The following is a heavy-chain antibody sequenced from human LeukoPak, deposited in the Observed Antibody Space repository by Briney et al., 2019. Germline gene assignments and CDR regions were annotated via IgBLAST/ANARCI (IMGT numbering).Heavy chain of an antibody. Sequence: SETLSLTCNISGGSMKNYYWSWIRQPPGKGLEWIGYIFYSGSTRYNPSLKSRVTISVDTSKNQFSLKLNSVTAADTAVYYCARQRWELLPLYFDYWGQGTLVTVSS. V-gene: IGHV4-59*08. D-gene: IGHD1-26*01. CDR2: IFYSGST. CDR3: ARQRWELLPLYFDY. J-gene: IGHJ4*02. CDR1: GGSMKNYY.